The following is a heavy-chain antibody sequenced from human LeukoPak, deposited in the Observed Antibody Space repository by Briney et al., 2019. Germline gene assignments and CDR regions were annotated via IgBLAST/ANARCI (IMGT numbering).Heavy chain of an antibody. CDR2: IYHSGSS. CDR1: GYSISSGYY. D-gene: IGHD3-3*01. Sequence: PSETLSLTCAVSGYSISSGYYWGGIRQPPGEGLEWIGRIYHSGSSYYNPSLKRRFTIAVETTKNHVSMKMESETAADTAVYYCARLCSFLEWLCPPFDYWGQGTLVTVSS. V-gene: IGHV4-38-2*01. CDR3: ARLCSFLEWLCPPFDY. J-gene: IGHJ4*02.